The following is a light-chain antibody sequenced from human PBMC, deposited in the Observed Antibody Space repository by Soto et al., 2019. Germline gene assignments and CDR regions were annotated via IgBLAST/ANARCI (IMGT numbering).Light chain of an antibody. CDR1: QSISNF. Sequence: IHMTQSPSSLSASLGYIVTVTCXASQSISNFLNWYQQRPGEPPKLLIYAASNLQSGVPSRFSGSGSGTDFTLTISSLQPEDFATYFCHQTYSTPITFGQGTRLEIK. CDR3: HQTYSTPIT. CDR2: AAS. J-gene: IGKJ5*01. V-gene: IGKV1-39*01.